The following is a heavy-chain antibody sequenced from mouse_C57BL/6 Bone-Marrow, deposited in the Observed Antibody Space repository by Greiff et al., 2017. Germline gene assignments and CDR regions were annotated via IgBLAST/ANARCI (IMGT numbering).Heavy chain of an antibody. CDR1: GYTFTSYG. J-gene: IGHJ1*03. D-gene: IGHD1-1*01. Sequence: QVQLKESGAELARPGASVKLSCKASGYTFTSYGISWVTQRTGQGLEWIGEIYPRSGNPYYNEKFKGKATLTADKSSSTAYMELRSLTSEYSAVYFCTRGAVLQRLYWYFDVWGTGTTVTVSS. CDR3: TRGAVLQRLYWYFDV. V-gene: IGHV1-81*01. CDR2: IYPRSGNP.